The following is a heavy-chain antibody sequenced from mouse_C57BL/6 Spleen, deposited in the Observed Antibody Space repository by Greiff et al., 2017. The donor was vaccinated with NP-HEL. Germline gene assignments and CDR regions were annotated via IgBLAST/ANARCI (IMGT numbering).Heavy chain of an antibody. V-gene: IGHV1-15*01. CDR2: IDPETGGT. CDR3: TRDGNRGFAY. CDR1: GYTFTDYE. Sequence: VQLQQSGAELVRPGASVTLSCKASGYTFTDYEMHWVKQTPVHGLEWIGAIDPETGGTAYNQKFKGKAILTADKSSSTAYMGLRSLTSEDSAVYYCTRDGNRGFAYWGQGTLVTVSA. J-gene: IGHJ3*01. D-gene: IGHD2-1*01.